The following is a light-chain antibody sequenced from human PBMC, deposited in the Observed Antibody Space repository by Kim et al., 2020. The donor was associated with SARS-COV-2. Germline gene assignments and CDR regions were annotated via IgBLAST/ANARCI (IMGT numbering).Light chain of an antibody. CDR1: QRISSS. CDR3: QQSYTFPRT. V-gene: IGKV1-39*01. CDR2: AAS. Sequence: DIQMTQSPSSLSASVGDRVTITCRTSQRISSSLNWYQQKPGTAPKLLIYAASGLQSGVPSRFSGSGSGTDFTLTINGLQPGDFATYFCQQSYTFPRTFGQGTKVDIK. J-gene: IGKJ1*01.